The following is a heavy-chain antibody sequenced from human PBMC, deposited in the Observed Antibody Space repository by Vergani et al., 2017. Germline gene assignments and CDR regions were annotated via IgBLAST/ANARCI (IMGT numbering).Heavy chain of an antibody. CDR3: ARLGAGGYYSMYDY. CDR1: GFTFSSYW. Sequence: EVQLVESGGGLVQPGGSLRLSCAASGFTFSSYWMSWVRQAPGKGLEWVANIKQDGSEKYYVDSEKGRFTISRDNAKNSLYLQMNSLRAEDTAVYYCARLGAGGYYSMYDYWGQGTLVTVSS. D-gene: IGHD3-22*01. J-gene: IGHJ4*02. CDR2: IKQDGSEK. V-gene: IGHV3-7*01.